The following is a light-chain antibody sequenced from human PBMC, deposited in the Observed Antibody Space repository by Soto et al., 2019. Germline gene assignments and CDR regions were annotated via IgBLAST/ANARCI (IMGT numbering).Light chain of an antibody. J-gene: IGKJ5*01. V-gene: IGKV1-27*01. CDR1: QDISAY. CDR2: SAS. CDR3: QKFNTAPLT. Sequence: DIQMTQSPSSLSASVGDRVTITCRASQDISAYLAWYQQKPGKVPKLLIYSASTLQSGVPSRFSGSGSGKDFTLTISSLQPEDVATYFCQKFNTAPLTFGQGTRQEIK.